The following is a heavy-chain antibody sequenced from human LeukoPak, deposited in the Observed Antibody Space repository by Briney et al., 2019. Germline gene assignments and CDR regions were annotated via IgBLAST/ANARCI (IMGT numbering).Heavy chain of an antibody. V-gene: IGHV3-30*03. CDR1: GFTFSSYG. J-gene: IGHJ4*02. Sequence: GRSLRLSCAASGFTFSSYGMHWVRQAPGKGLEWVAVISYDGSNKYYADSVKGRFTISRDNAKNSLYLQMNSLRAEDTAVYYCARPVGGSGSYTDYWGQGTLVTVSS. D-gene: IGHD3-10*01. CDR2: ISYDGSNK. CDR3: ARPVGGSGSYTDY.